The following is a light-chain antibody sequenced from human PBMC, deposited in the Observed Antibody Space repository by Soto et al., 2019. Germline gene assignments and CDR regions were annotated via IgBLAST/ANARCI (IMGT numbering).Light chain of an antibody. CDR1: RCVNSGC. V-gene: IGKV3-20*01. CDR2: CAS. J-gene: IGKJ1*01. Sequence: EIVLTRSPGTLSLTPGERVTLSCRVSRCVNSGCLAWYQQKPGQVLRLLIYCASTRATGIPDRFSGSGSGTDFTLTISRLEPEDFAVYYCQQYDTTPRTFGQGTKVDI. CDR3: QQYDTTPRT.